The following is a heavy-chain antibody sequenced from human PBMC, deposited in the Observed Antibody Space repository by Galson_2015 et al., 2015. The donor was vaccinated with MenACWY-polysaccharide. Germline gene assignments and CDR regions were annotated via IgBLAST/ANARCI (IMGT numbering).Heavy chain of an antibody. CDR2: IRNKASGGTI. Sequence: SLRLSCATSGFTFGDHSMSWFRQAPGKGLEWVGFIRNKASGGTIEYGASVKGRFTISGDDSKSIAYLQMNSLKSEDTAVYFCARGYNSPTYWGQGTLVTVSS. J-gene: IGHJ4*02. D-gene: IGHD6-19*01. CDR1: GFTFGDHS. CDR3: ARGYNSPTY. V-gene: IGHV3-49*03.